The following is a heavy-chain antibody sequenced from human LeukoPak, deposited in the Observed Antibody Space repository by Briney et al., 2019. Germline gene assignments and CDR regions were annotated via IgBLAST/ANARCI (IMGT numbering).Heavy chain of an antibody. V-gene: IGHV3-23*01. Sequence: QSGGSLRLSCAASGFTFSSYAMSWVRQAPGKGLEWVSAISGSGGSTYYADSVKGRFTISRDNSKNTLYLQMNSLRAEDTAVYYCAKRRGEDYYDSSGYYGEYYYMDVWGKGTTVTVSS. CDR1: GFTFSSYA. CDR3: AKRRGEDYYDSSGYYGEYYYMDV. J-gene: IGHJ6*03. CDR2: ISGSGGST. D-gene: IGHD3-22*01.